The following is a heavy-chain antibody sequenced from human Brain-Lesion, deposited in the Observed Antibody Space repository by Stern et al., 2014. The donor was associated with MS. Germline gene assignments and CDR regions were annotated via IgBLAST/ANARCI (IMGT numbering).Heavy chain of an antibody. J-gene: IGHJ4*02. V-gene: IGHV3-74*02. Sequence: VQLVESGGGLVQPGGSLRLSCAASGFNFSSYWIHWVRQFPATGLFWVSQINRDGSDTSYADSVKGRFSISRDNIRNMLYLRMTSLRAEDTAVYYCARGVGDYWGQGARVTVSS. D-gene: IGHD3-16*01. CDR2: INRDGSDT. CDR3: ARGVGDY. CDR1: GFNFSSYW.